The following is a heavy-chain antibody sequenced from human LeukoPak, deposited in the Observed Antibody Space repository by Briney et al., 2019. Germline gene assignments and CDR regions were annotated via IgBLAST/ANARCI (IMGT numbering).Heavy chain of an antibody. J-gene: IGHJ3*02. CDR2: IYYSGST. CDR3: ARDWVYSSGWYRAVRAFDI. D-gene: IGHD6-19*01. Sequence: SSETLSLTCTVSGGSISSYYWSWIRQPPGKGLEWIGYIYYSGSTNYNPSLKGRVTISVDTSKNQFSLKLSSVTAADTAVYYCARDWVYSSGWYRAVRAFDIWGQGTMVTVSS. V-gene: IGHV4-59*01. CDR1: GGSISSYY.